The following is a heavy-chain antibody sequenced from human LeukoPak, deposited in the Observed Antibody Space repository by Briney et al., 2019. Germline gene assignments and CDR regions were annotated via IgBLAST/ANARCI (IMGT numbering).Heavy chain of an antibody. V-gene: IGHV4-59*08. Sequence: SETLSLTCTVSGGSISSYYWTWIRQPPGKALEWIGYIDYSGSTNYNPSLKSRVTISLDTSKNRFSLKLSSVTAADTAVYYCARPKGRDGYYYDAFDIWGQGTMVTVSS. D-gene: IGHD5-24*01. CDR3: ARPKGRDGYYYDAFDI. J-gene: IGHJ3*02. CDR1: GGSISSYY. CDR2: IDYSGST.